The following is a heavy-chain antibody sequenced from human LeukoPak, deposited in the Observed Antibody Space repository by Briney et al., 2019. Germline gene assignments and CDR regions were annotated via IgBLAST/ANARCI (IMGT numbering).Heavy chain of an antibody. D-gene: IGHD5-12*01. J-gene: IGHJ4*02. CDR3: AKGAYDYIEIAYFDY. CDR1: GFSFINYA. Sequence: GGSLRLSCVASGFSFINYAMNWFRQPPGRGLEWVSLIIGSSGSTFYADSVKGRFTISRDKSKNTLYLQMNSLRAEDMAVYYCAKGAYDYIEIAYFDYWGQGSLVTVSS. V-gene: IGHV3-23*01. CDR2: IIGSSGST.